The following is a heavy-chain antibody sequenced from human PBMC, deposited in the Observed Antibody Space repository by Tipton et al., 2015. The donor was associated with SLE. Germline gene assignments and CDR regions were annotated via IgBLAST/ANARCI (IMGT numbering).Heavy chain of an antibody. Sequence: SLRLSCVASGFTFNGHWMNWVRQGPGKGLAWVSRINFGGTSTDYADSVKGRFTVFRDNAKSTLYLQMNSLRVEDTAVYYCAREAYRAYGPWDTWGLGILVTVSS. CDR1: GFTFNGHW. CDR3: AREAYRAYGPWDT. V-gene: IGHV3-74*01. CDR2: INFGGTST. D-gene: IGHD4-17*01. J-gene: IGHJ5*02.